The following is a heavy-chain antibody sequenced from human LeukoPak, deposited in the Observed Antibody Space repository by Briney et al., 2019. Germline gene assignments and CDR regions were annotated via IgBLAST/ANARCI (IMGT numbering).Heavy chain of an antibody. D-gene: IGHD6-13*01. CDR1: GFTFSSYG. V-gene: IGHV3-30*02. Sequence: GGSLRLSCAASGFTFSSYGMHWVRQAPGKGLEWVAFIRYDGSNKYYADSVKGRFTISRDNSKNTLYLQMNSLRAEDTAVYYCARGGARIAAAAFDYWGQGTLVTVSS. CDR3: ARGGARIAAAAFDY. J-gene: IGHJ4*02. CDR2: IRYDGSNK.